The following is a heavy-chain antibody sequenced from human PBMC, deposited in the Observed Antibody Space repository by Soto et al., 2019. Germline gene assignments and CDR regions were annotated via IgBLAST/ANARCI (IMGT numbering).Heavy chain of an antibody. CDR3: ARDYNDLYYDFWSGYWGGFDP. CDR1: GYTFTSYG. D-gene: IGHD3-3*01. V-gene: IGHV1-18*01. J-gene: IGHJ5*02. CDR2: ISAYNGNT. Sequence: QVQLVQSGAEVKKPGASVKVSCKASGYTFTSYGISWVRQAPGQGLEWMGWISAYNGNTNYAQKLQGRVTMTTDTATSTAYMELRSLRSDDTAVYYCARDYNDLYYDFWSGYWGGFDPWGQGTLVTVSS.